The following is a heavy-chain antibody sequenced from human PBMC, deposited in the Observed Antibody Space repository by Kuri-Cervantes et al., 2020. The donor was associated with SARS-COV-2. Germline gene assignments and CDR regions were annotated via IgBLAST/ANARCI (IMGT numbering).Heavy chain of an antibody. J-gene: IGHJ4*02. CDR1: GGSISSFY. CDR2: FYHGDVT. Sequence: SETLSLTCTISGGSISSFYWSWIRQSPGKGLEWIAYFYHGDVTNYNPSLKSRVTISADTSKNQLSLKLHPVTAADTAVYSCARDNILYSGSGFDLWGQGTLVTVSS. V-gene: IGHV4-59*01. D-gene: IGHD1-26*01. CDR3: ARDNILYSGSGFDL.